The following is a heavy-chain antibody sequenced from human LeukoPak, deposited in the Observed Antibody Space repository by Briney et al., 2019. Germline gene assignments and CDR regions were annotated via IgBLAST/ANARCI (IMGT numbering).Heavy chain of an antibody. CDR1: GGSFSGYS. CDR3: ARAWGSITMVRGRFDP. D-gene: IGHD3-10*01. J-gene: IGHJ5*02. V-gene: IGHV4-30-2*01. CDR2: IYHSGST. Sequence: SETLSLTCAVYGGSFSGYSWSWIRQPPGKGLEWIGYIYHSGSTYYNPSLKSRVTISVDRSKNQFSLKLSSVTAADTAVYYCARAWGSITMVRGRFDPWGQGTLVTVSS.